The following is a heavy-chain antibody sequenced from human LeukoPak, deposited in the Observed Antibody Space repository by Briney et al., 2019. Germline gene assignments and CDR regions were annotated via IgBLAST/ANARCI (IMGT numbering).Heavy chain of an antibody. V-gene: IGHV5-51*01. D-gene: IGHD5-24*01. CDR1: GYSFTKYW. J-gene: IGHJ4*02. Sequence: GNSLKISCKGSGYSFTKYWIGWVRQMPGKGLEWMGIIYPGDSDTRYSPSFQGQVTISADKSISTAYLQWSSLKASDTAMYYCARLSLGLEMATIVYYFDYWGQGTLVTVSS. CDR2: IYPGDSDT. CDR3: ARLSLGLEMATIVYYFDY.